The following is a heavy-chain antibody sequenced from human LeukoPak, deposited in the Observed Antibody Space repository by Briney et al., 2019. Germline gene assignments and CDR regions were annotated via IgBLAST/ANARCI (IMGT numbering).Heavy chain of an antibody. CDR1: GYTFTSYG. J-gene: IGHJ4*02. D-gene: IGHD2-2*01. CDR2: ISAYNGNT. V-gene: IGHV1-18*01. CDR3: ARVGAYCTSTSCFDY. Sequence: ASVKVSCKASGYTFTSYGISWVRQAPGQGLEWMGWISAYNGNTDYAQKFQGRVTMTTDTSTSTAYMDLRSLRSDDTAVYYCARVGAYCTSTSCFDYWGLGTLVTAPS.